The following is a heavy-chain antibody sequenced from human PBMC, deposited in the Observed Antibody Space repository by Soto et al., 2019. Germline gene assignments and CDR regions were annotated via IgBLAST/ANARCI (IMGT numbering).Heavy chain of an antibody. CDR3: ARDRSMDGYNSRSFDY. D-gene: IGHD5-12*01. CDR1: GGTFSSFG. J-gene: IGHJ4*02. Sequence: QVQLVQSGAEVKKPGSSVKVSCKASGGTFSSFGCNWVRQAPGQGLEWMGGIIPLFGTANYAEKFQGRDTIAAAAGTSTASMELIGLRSEDRAIYYCARDRSMDGYNSRSFDYWGKGTLVTVS. CDR2: IIPLFGTA. V-gene: IGHV1-69*01.